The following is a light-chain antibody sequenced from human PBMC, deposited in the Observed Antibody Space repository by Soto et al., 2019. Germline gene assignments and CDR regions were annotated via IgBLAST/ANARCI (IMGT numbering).Light chain of an antibody. J-gene: IGLJ2*01. V-gene: IGLV6-57*01. CDR1: SGSIASNY. CDR2: EDN. Sequence: NFMLTQPHSVSASPGKTVTISCNRSSGSIASNYVQWYQQRPGSSPTTVIYEDNQRPSGVPDRFSGSIDSSSNSASLTISGLKTEDEADYYCQSYDSSNVVFGGGTKLTVL. CDR3: QSYDSSNVV.